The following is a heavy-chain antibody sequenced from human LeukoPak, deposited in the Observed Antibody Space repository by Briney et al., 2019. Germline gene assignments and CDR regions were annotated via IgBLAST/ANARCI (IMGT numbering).Heavy chain of an antibody. CDR3: ARHPRNRYGSGSSNYYYMDV. CDR1: GGSISSGGYY. D-gene: IGHD3-10*01. J-gene: IGHJ6*03. Sequence: SETLSLTCTVSGGSISSGGYYWSWIRQPAGKGLEWIGRIYTSGSTHYNPSLKSRVTISVDTSKNQFSLKLSSVTAADTAVYYCARHPRNRYGSGSSNYYYMDVWGKGTTVTVSS. V-gene: IGHV4-61*02. CDR2: IYTSGST.